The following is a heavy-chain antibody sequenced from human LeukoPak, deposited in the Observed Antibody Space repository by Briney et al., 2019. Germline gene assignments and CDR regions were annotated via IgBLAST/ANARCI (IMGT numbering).Heavy chain of an antibody. CDR2: VSGSSGRT. V-gene: IGHV3-23*01. D-gene: IGHD2-2*01. CDR1: GVTFSDYA. J-gene: IGHJ4*02. CDR3: AKATGEFSSRCPDF. Sequence: PGGSLRLSCAASGVTFSDYAMFWVRQAPGKGLEWVSSVSGSSGRTYYADSVKGRFAISRDDSKNTLYPQMNSLRAEDTAVYYCAKATGEFSSRCPDFWGQGTLVTVSS.